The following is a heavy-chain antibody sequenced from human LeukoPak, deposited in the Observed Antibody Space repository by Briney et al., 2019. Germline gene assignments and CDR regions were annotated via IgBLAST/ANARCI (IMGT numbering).Heavy chain of an antibody. CDR2: IYHSAST. D-gene: IGHD5-12*01. J-gene: IGHJ4*02. V-gene: IGHV4-59*01. CDR3: ARVSGYDWESFYDY. CDR1: GASISSYC. Sequence: SETLSLTCTVAGASISSYCLGWVRQPPGEWLGWVGYIYHSASTNYNPSLKSRVTISVDKYKNKFSLKLNSVPAADTAVYYCARVSGYDWESFYDYWGQGTLVTVSS.